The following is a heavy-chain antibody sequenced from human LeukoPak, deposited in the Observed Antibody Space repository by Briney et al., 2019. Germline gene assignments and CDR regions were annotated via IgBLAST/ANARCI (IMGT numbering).Heavy chain of an antibody. CDR3: ARGANWGSPDY. CDR1: GGSISSYY. Sequence: SETLSLTCTVSGGSISSYYWSWIRLPPGKGLEWIGYLSKSGNTNYSPSLKSRVTIFGDTSKNQFFLKLSSVTAADTAVYYCARGANWGSPDYWGQGTLVTVSS. J-gene: IGHJ4*02. V-gene: IGHV4-59*01. CDR2: LSKSGNT. D-gene: IGHD7-27*01.